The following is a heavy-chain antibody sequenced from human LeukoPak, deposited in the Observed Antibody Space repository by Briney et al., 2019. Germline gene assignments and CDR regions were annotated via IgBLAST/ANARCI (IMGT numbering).Heavy chain of an antibody. V-gene: IGHV5-51*01. D-gene: IGHD5-24*01. CDR3: ARRRGYNYHYYFDY. Sequence: GESLKISCEGIGYSFTNYWIGWVRQMPGKDLEWMGIIYPGDSDTTYSAAFQGQVTISADKSISTAYLQWSSLKASDTAIYYCARRRGYNYHYYFDYWGQGTLVTVS. CDR2: IYPGDSDT. CDR1: GYSFTNYW. J-gene: IGHJ4*02.